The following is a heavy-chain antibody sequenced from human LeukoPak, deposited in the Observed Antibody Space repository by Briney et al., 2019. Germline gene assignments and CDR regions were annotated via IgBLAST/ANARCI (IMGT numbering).Heavy chain of an antibody. CDR3: ARDGGSYFDY. D-gene: IGHD1-26*01. V-gene: IGHV3-74*01. CDR2: FNSDGSST. CDR1: GFTFSSYW. J-gene: IGHJ4*02. Sequence: PGGSLRLSCAASGFTFSSYWMHWVRQAPGKGLVWVSRFNSDGSSTRYADSVKGRFTISRDNAKNTLYLQMNSLRVEDTAVYYCARDGGSYFDYWGQGTLVTVSS.